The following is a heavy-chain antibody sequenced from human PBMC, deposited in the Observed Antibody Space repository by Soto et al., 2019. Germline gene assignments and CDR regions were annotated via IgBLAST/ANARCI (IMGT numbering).Heavy chain of an antibody. CDR1: GGSISNYY. CDR3: AKDIGPVAPNSFDY. J-gene: IGHJ4*02. CDR2: ISGSGGST. V-gene: IGHV3-23*01. D-gene: IGHD6-19*01. Sequence: PSETLSLTCNVSGGSISNYYWTWVRQAPGKGLEWVSAISGSGGSTYYADSVKGRFTISRDNSKNTLYLQMNSLRAEDTAVYYCAKDIGPVAPNSFDYWGQGTLVTVSS.